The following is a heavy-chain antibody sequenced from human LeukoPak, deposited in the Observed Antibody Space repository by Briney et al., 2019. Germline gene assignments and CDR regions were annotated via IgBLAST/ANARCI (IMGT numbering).Heavy chain of an antibody. CDR1: GYTFTSYD. CDR3: ARGLIAVVVAARYFDY. V-gene: IGHV1-8*01. D-gene: IGHD2-15*01. Sequence: GASVKVSCKASGYTFTSYDINWVRQATGQGLEWMGWMNPNSGNTGYAQKFQGRVTMTRNTSISTAYMELSSPRSEDTAVYYCARGLIAVVVAARYFDYWGQGTLVTVSS. J-gene: IGHJ4*02. CDR2: MNPNSGNT.